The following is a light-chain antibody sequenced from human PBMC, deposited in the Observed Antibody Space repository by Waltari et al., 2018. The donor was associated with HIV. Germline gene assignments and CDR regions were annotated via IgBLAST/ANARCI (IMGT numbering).Light chain of an antibody. Sequence: QSALTQPRSVSGSPGQSVTSSCTGTTSAVGGYNYLSWYQQHPGKAPKPMIYDVTKRPSGVPDRFSGSKSGNTASLTISGLQAEDEADYFCCSYAGGYTLVFGGGTKLTVL. CDR1: TSAVGGYNY. J-gene: IGLJ3*02. CDR3: CSYAGGYTLV. V-gene: IGLV2-11*01. CDR2: DVT.